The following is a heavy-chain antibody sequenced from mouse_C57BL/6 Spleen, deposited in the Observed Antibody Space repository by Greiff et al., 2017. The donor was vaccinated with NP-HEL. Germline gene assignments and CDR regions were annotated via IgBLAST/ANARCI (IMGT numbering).Heavy chain of an antibody. CDR1: GYAFSSSW. CDR3: ARWIDYYGSSYFDY. CDR2: IYPGDGDT. D-gene: IGHD1-1*01. J-gene: IGHJ2*01. Sequence: QVQLQQSGPELVKPGASVKISCKASGYAFSSSWMNWVKQRPGKGLEWIGRIYPGDGDTNYNGKFKGKATLTADKSSSTAYMQLSSLTSEDSAVYCCARWIDYYGSSYFDYWGQGTTLTVSS. V-gene: IGHV1-82*01.